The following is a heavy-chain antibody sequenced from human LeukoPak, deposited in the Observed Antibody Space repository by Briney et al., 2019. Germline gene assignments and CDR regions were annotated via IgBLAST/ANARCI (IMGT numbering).Heavy chain of an antibody. CDR1: GFTFSNYG. D-gene: IGHD3-9*01. J-gene: IGHJ6*02. V-gene: IGHV3-30*18. Sequence: GGSLRLSCAASGFTFSNYGMHWVRQAPGKGLEWVAVISYDGSNKYCADSVKGRFTVSRDNSKNTLYLQMNSLRAEDTAVYYCAKVQGTYYGILTGYGVDVWGQGTTVTVSS. CDR2: ISYDGSNK. CDR3: AKVQGTYYGILTGYGVDV.